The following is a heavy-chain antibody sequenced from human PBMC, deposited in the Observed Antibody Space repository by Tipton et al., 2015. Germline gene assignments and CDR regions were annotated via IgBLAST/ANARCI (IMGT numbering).Heavy chain of an antibody. CDR1: GGSVTSGSYY. CDR3: ARHKDSGTYPWDY. Sequence: TLSLTCTVSGGSVTSGSYYWSWIQQPPGKGLEWIGYISYTDGAHYNPALKSRVTISVDTSKNQFSLTLNSVAAADTAVYYSARHKDSGTYPWDYWGQRTLVAVSS. CDR2: ISYTDGA. J-gene: IGHJ4*02. V-gene: IGHV4-61*01. D-gene: IGHD3-10*01.